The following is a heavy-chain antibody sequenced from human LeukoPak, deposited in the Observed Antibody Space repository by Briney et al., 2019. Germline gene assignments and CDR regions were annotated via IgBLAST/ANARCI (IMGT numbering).Heavy chain of an antibody. CDR1: GGSISSSSYY. CDR2: IYYSGGT. Sequence: SETLSLTCTVSGGSISSSSYYWGWIRQPPGKELEWIGSIYYSGGTYYNPSLKSRVTISVDTSKNQFSLKLSSVTAADTAVYYCARLYYYYGMDVWGQGTTVTVSS. CDR3: ARLYYYYGMDV. V-gene: IGHV4-39*01. D-gene: IGHD2-8*01. J-gene: IGHJ6*02.